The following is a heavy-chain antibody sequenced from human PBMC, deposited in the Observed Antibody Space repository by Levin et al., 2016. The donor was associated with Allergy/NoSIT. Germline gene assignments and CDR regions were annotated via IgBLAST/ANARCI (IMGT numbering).Heavy chain of an antibody. D-gene: IGHD3-3*01. J-gene: IGHJ4*02. CDR2: ISSSGSTI. CDR3: ARVLKGRGRYDDFGVY. Sequence: WIRQPPGKGLEWVSYISSSGSTIYYADSVKGRFTISRDNAKNSLYLQMNSLRAEDTAVYYCARVLKGRGRYDDFGVYWGQGTLVTVSS. V-gene: IGHV3-11*01.